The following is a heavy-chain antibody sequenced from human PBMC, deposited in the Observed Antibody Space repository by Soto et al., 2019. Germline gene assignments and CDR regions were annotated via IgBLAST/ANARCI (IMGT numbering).Heavy chain of an antibody. V-gene: IGHV5-51*01. CDR2: IYPGDSDT. CDR1: GYSFTSYW. D-gene: IGHD3-3*01. Sequence: GESLKISCKGSGYSFTSYWIGWVRQMPGKGLEWMGIIYPGDSDTRYSPSFQGQVTISADKSISTAYLQWSSLKASDTAMYYCARASYYDFWSGYYTSYGMDVWGQGTTVTVSS. CDR3: ARASYYDFWSGYYTSYGMDV. J-gene: IGHJ6*02.